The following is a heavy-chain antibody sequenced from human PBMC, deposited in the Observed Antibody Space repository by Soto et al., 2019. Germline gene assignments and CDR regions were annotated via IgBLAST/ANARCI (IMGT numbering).Heavy chain of an antibody. CDR2: INPSSGST. Sequence: QVQLVQSGAEVKKPGASVKVSCKASGYTFSNYWKHWVRQAPGQGLEWMGIINPSSGSTNYAQKFQGRVTMTRDTSTTTVYIELRSLRSDDTAVHYCARDLEPRTTSGWFAYWGQGTLVTVSS. V-gene: IGHV1-46*01. J-gene: IGHJ4*02. CDR1: GYTFSNYW. CDR3: ARDLEPRTTSGWFAY. D-gene: IGHD2-2*01.